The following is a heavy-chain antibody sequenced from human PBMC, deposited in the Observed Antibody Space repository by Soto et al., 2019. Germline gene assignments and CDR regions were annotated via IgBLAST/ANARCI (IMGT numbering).Heavy chain of an antibody. CDR1: GFSFNNAW. J-gene: IGHJ3*02. D-gene: IGHD2-15*01. CDR3: TREGGLTGGAFEI. CDR2: IKSKTAGEIT. V-gene: IGHV3-15*01. Sequence: EVQLVESGGGLIKPGGSLRLSCAASGFSFNNAWMSWVRQAPGKGLQWVGRIKSKTAGEITDYAAPVKGRFTISRDDSENTLYLQMNSLQLDDIAVYDCTREGGLTGGAFEISGQGTMVTVSS.